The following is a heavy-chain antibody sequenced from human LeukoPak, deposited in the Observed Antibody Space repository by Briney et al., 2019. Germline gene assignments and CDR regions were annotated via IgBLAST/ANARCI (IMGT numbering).Heavy chain of an antibody. CDR3: TGFASGYDLFDYSGY. Sequence: PGGSLRLSCAASGFTFSNAWMSWVRQAPGKGLEWVGRIKSKTDGGTTDYAAPVKGRFTISRDDSKNTLYLQMNSLKTEDTAVYYCTGFASGYDLFDYSGYWGQGTLVTVSS. CDR2: IKSKTDGGTT. CDR1: GFTFSNAW. V-gene: IGHV3-15*01. J-gene: IGHJ4*02. D-gene: IGHD3-3*01.